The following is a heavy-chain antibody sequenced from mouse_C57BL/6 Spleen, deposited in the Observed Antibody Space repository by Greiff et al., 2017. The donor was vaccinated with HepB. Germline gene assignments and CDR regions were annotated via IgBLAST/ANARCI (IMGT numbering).Heavy chain of an antibody. CDR1: GYTFTSYW. D-gene: IGHD4-1*01. CDR3: AWNWDVDWYFDV. V-gene: IGHV1-74*01. Sequence: QVQLKQPGAELVKPGASVKVSCKASGYTFTSYWMHWVKQRPGQGLEWIGRIHPSDSDTNYNQKFKGKATLTVDKSSSTAYMQLSSLTSEDSAVYYCAWNWDVDWYFDVWGTGTTVTVSS. CDR2: IHPSDSDT. J-gene: IGHJ1*03.